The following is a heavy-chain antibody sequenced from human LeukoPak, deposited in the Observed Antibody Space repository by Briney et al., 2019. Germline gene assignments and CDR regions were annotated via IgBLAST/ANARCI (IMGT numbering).Heavy chain of an antibody. D-gene: IGHD6-13*01. V-gene: IGHV1-46*01. Sequence: ASVKVSCKASGYTFTSYYMHWVRQAPGQGLEWMGIINPSGGSTSYAQKFQGRVTMTRDTSTSTVYMELSSLRSEDAAVYYCARDHGSTNWYYYWGQGTLVTVAS. J-gene: IGHJ4*02. CDR2: INPSGGST. CDR3: ARDHGSTNWYYY. CDR1: GYTFTSYY.